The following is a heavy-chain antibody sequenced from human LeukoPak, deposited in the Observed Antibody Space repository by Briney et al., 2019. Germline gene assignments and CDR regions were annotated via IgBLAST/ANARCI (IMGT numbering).Heavy chain of an antibody. CDR2: INHSGST. J-gene: IGHJ1*01. V-gene: IGHV4-34*01. D-gene: IGHD3-9*01. CDR3: ARGLTFYGILTGLEA. CDR1: GGSFNDYY. Sequence: SETLSLTCAVYGGSFNDYYWTWIRQPPGKGLEWIGEINHSGSTNCNPSLKSRVTISLDTSENQFSLKLTSVTAADTAVYYCARGLTFYGILTGLEAGGQGTLVTVSS.